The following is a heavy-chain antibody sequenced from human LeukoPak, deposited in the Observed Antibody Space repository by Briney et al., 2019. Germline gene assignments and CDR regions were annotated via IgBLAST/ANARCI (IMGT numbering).Heavy chain of an antibody. CDR1: GFTFSSYA. Sequence: GGSLRLSCAASGFTFSSYAMHWVRQAAGKGLEWVAVMSYDGSNKYYADSVKGRFTISRDNSKNTLYLQMNSLRSEDTAVYYCARERLYYYGMDVWGQGTTVTVSS. CDR3: ARERLYYYGMDV. J-gene: IGHJ6*02. CDR2: MSYDGSNK. V-gene: IGHV3-30-3*01.